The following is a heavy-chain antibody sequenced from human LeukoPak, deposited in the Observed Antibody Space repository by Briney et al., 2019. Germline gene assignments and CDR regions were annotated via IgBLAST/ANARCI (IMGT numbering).Heavy chain of an antibody. J-gene: IGHJ4*02. CDR2: IYTSGST. D-gene: IGHD3-22*01. V-gene: IGHV4-61*02. CDR1: GGSISSGSYY. Sequence: SETLSLTCTVSGGSISSGSYYWSWIRQPARKGLEWIGRIYTSGSTTYNPSLKSRVTISVDTSKSQFSLKLSSVSAAATAVYYCARDNYYDTSGYFDYWGQGTLVTVSS. CDR3: ARDNYYDTSGYFDY.